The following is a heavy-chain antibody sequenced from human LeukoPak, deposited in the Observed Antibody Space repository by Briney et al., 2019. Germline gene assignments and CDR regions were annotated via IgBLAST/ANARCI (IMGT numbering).Heavy chain of an antibody. CDR2: IYYSGST. V-gene: IGHV4-61*05. CDR1: GGSISSSSYY. Sequence: PSETLSLTCTVSGGSISSSSYYWSWIRQPPGKGLEWIGYIYYSGSTNHNPSLKSRVTISVDTSKNQFSLKLSSVTAADTAVYYCARHVKTWEPYDYWGQGTLVTVSS. CDR3: ARHVKTWEPYDY. J-gene: IGHJ4*02. D-gene: IGHD1-26*01.